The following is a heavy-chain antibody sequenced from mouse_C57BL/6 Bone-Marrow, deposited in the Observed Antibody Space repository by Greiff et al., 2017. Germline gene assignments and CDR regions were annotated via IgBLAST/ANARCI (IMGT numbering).Heavy chain of an antibody. Sequence: DVKLVESGGGLVQPGASLKLSCESNEYEFPSHDMSWVRKTPEKRLELVAAINSDGGSTYYPDTMEGRFIISRDNTKKTLYLQMSSLRSEDTALYYCARQSTMITTGAMDYWGQGTSVTVSS. CDR1: EYEFPSHD. D-gene: IGHD2-4*01. CDR3: ARQSTMITTGAMDY. CDR2: INSDGGST. J-gene: IGHJ4*01. V-gene: IGHV5-2*01.